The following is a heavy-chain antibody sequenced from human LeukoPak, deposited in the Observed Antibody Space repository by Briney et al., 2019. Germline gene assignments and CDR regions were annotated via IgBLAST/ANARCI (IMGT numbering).Heavy chain of an antibody. J-gene: IGHJ4*02. V-gene: IGHV3-21*01. CDR3: ARRDGGKSSFDY. CDR1: GFTFSSYS. D-gene: IGHD4-23*01. CDR2: ISSSSSYI. Sequence: GGSLRLSCAASGFTFSSYSMNWVRQAPGKGLEWVSSISSSSSYIYYADSVKGRFTISRDNAKNSLYLQMNSLRAEDTAVYYCARRDGGKSSFDYWGQGTLVTVSS.